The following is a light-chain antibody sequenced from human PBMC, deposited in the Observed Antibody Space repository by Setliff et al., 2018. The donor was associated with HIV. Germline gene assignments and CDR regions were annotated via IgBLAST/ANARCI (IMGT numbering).Light chain of an antibody. CDR2: DVT. V-gene: IGLV2-11*01. CDR3: CSCAGSYTSFYV. CDR1: SSDVGFYNY. J-gene: IGLJ1*01. Sequence: QSALTQPRSVSGSPGQSVTISCTGTSSDVGFYNYVSWYQQHPGRAPKLIIYDVTKRPSGVPDRFSGSKSGNTASLTISGLQAEDEADYYCCSCAGSYTSFYVFGTGTKVTVL.